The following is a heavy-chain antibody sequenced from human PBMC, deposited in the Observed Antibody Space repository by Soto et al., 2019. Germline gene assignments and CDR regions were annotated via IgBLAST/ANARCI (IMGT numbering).Heavy chain of an antibody. J-gene: IGHJ4*02. D-gene: IGHD3-9*01. V-gene: IGHV5-51*01. CDR2: IYPGDSFT. CDR1: GYIFTSCW. CDR3: ARGDILTGYYKAGFDY. Sequence: GESLKLSYKGSGYIFTSCWIAGVRQMHGKGLEWMGIIYPGDSFTTYSPSFQGQVTISADKSVTTAYLQWSSLKASDTAMYYCARGDILTGYYKAGFDYWGQGTLVTVSS.